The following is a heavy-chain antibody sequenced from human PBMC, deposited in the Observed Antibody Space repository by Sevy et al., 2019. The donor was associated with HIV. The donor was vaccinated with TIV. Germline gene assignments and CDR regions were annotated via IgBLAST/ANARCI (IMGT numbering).Heavy chain of an antibody. V-gene: IGHV4-59*08. CDR2: IYYNGHI. CDR3: AGENAWGRGYS. Sequence: SETLSLTCTVSGGSITSLYWNWIRQPPGKGLEWIANIYYNGHINYNPSLKSRVTLSLITSKKQFSLRLSSVTAADTAMYYCAGENAWGRGYSWGQGTLVTVSS. CDR1: GGSITSLY. J-gene: IGHJ4*02. D-gene: IGHD1-26*01.